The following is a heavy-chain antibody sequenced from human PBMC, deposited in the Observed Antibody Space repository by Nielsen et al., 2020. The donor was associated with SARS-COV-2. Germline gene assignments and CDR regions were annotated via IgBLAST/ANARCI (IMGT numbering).Heavy chain of an antibody. Sequence: SVKVSCKASGGTFSNYDFIWVRQAPGEGLEWMGGIMPILGAAHYAQKFQGRVTITADKSTRTAYMELSSLRSEDTAVYYCARDRYDILTGYDYSGMDVWGQGTTVTVSS. CDR1: GGTFSNYD. D-gene: IGHD3-9*01. CDR2: IMPILGAA. CDR3: ARDRYDILTGYDYSGMDV. V-gene: IGHV1-69*06. J-gene: IGHJ6*02.